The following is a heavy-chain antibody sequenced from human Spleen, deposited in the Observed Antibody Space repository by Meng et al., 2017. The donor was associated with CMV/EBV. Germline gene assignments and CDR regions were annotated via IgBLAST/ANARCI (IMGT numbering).Heavy chain of an antibody. CDR3: AKDRGTYDFWSGFYTVYYYYGMDV. J-gene: IGHJ6*02. CDR1: GFTFSSYS. CDR2: ISSSSSYI. D-gene: IGHD3-3*01. V-gene: IGHV3-21*01. Sequence: GESLKISCAASGFTFSSYSMNWVRQAPGKGLEWVSSISSSSSYIYYADSVKGRFTISRDNSKNTLYLQMNSLRAEDTAVYYCAKDRGTYDFWSGFYTVYYYYGMDVWGQGTTVTVSS.